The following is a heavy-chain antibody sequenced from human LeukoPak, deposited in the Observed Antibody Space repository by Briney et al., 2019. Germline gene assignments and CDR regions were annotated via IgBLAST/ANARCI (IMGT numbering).Heavy chain of an antibody. Sequence: SETLSLTCTVSGGSISSYYWSWIRQPPGKGLEWIGHIYYSGSTNYNTSLKSRVTISVDTSKNQFSLKLASVTAADTAVYYCARVEEGYGSGRRENYYYYYMDVWGKGTTVTISS. J-gene: IGHJ6*03. CDR3: ARVEEGYGSGRRENYYYYYMDV. D-gene: IGHD3-10*01. CDR1: GGSISSYY. V-gene: IGHV4-59*01. CDR2: IYYSGST.